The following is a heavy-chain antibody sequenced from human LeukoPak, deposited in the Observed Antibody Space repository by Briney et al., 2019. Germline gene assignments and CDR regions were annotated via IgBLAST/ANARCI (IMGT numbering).Heavy chain of an antibody. CDR2: INPNSGGT. V-gene: IGHV1-2*02. D-gene: IGHD3-10*01. J-gene: IGHJ4*02. Sequence: ASVKVSCKASGYTFTGYYMRWVRQAPGQGLEWMGWINPNSGGTNYAQKFQGRVTMTRDTSISTAYMELSRLRSDDTAVYYCARGREVRGVIIPPDYWGQGTLVTVSS. CDR1: GYTFTGYY. CDR3: ARGREVRGVIIPPDY.